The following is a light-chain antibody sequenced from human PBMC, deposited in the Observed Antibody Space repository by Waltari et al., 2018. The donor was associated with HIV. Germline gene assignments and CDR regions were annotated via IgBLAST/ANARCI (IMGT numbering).Light chain of an antibody. CDR2: SNN. Sequence: QSVLTQPPSASGTPGQRVTISCSGSSANIGSITVNWYQQLPGTAPKLLIYSNNLRPSGVPDRFSGSKSGTSASLAISGLQSEDEADYYCAAWDDSLNGGWVFGTGTKVTVL. CDR3: AAWDDSLNGGWV. V-gene: IGLV1-44*01. J-gene: IGLJ1*01. CDR1: SANIGSIT.